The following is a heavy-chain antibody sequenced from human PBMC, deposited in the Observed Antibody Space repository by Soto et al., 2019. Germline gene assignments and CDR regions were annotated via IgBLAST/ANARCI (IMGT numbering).Heavy chain of an antibody. CDR2: IYYSGST. Sequence: SETLSLTCTVSGGSISSYYWSWIRQPPGKGLEWIGYIYYSGSTNYNPSLKSRVTISVDTSKNQFSLKLSSVTAADTAVYYCARQSSSGWYGEIDYWGQGTLVTVSS. CDR3: ARQSSSGWYGEIDY. CDR1: GGSISSYY. D-gene: IGHD6-19*01. V-gene: IGHV4-59*08. J-gene: IGHJ4*02.